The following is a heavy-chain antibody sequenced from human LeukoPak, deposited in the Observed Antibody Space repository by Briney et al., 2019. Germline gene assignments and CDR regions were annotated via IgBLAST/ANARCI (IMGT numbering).Heavy chain of an antibody. Sequence: GGSLRLSCAASGFSVSSNYMSWVRQAPGEGLEWVSVVYSGGRTYYADSVKGRFTISRDNSKNTMYLQMDSLRVEDTAVYYCARSHTSGWYPGGDYWGQGTLVTVSS. CDR2: VYSGGRT. D-gene: IGHD6-19*01. J-gene: IGHJ4*02. CDR3: ARSHTSGWYPGGDY. CDR1: GFSVSSNY. V-gene: IGHV3-53*01.